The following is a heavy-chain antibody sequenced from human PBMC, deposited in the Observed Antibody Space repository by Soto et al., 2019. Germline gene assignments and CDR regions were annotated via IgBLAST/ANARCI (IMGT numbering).Heavy chain of an antibody. CDR2: ISGSGGGT. V-gene: IGHV3-23*01. CDR1: GFTFSSYA. Sequence: EVQLLESGGGLVQPGGSLRLSCAASGFTFSSYAMSWVRQAPGKGLEWVSSISGSGGGTYYTDSVKGRLTISRDNSKNRLNLQMKNLRAEDTGEYYCAKDQLGYTSTARIAYWGQGTLVTVSS. CDR3: AKDQLGYTSTARIAY. J-gene: IGHJ4*02. D-gene: IGHD6-13*01.